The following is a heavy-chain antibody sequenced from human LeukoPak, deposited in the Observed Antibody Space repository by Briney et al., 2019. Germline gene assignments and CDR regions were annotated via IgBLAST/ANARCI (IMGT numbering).Heavy chain of an antibody. D-gene: IGHD1-1*01. CDR2: INHSGST. CDR3: ARQGTYYYYGMDV. Sequence: SETLSLTCAVYGGSFSGYYWSWIRQPPGKGLEWIGEINHSGSTNYNPSLKSRVTISVDTSKNQFSPKLSSVTAADTAVYYCARQGTYYYYGMDVWGQGTTVTVSS. J-gene: IGHJ6*02. V-gene: IGHV4-34*01. CDR1: GGSFSGYY.